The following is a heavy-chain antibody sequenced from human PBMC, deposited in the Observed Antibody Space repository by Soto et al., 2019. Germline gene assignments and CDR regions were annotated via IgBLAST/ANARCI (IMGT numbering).Heavy chain of an antibody. CDR2: IYPGDSDV. Sequence: GESLKISCKASAYTFTDYWIGWVRQVPGKGLESMGIIYPGDSDVRYSPSFHGQVTISVDKSMNTAYLQWSSLKASDTAIYYCATDSGGPPLNRFDSWGHGTLVTVSS. D-gene: IGHD3-16*01. J-gene: IGHJ5*01. CDR1: AYTFTDYW. V-gene: IGHV5-51*01. CDR3: ATDSGGPPLNRFDS.